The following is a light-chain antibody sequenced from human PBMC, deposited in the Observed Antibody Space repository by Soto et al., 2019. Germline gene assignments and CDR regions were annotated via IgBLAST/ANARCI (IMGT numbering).Light chain of an antibody. Sequence: DILMTQSPSTLSASIGDRLTITRRASLSISSWLAWYQQKSGKAPQLLIYDASTLESGVPPRFSASGSGTEFSLTISSLQPDDFATYYCQEYESHLRTFGPGTKVEIK. CDR1: LSISSW. J-gene: IGKJ1*01. CDR2: DAS. CDR3: QEYESHLRT. V-gene: IGKV1-5*01.